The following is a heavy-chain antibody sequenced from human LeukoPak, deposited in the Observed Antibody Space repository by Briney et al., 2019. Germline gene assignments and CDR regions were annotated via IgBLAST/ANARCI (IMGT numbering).Heavy chain of an antibody. CDR1: GGTFSSYT. V-gene: IGHV1-69*04. Sequence: SVKVSCKASGGTFSSYTISWVPQAPEQGLEWVGRIFPILGIANYAQKFQGRVTITADKSTSTAYMELSSLRSEETRVYYCVRDYMAGVVIALDDYYMYVWGKGTPVTVSS. CDR2: IFPILGIA. D-gene: IGHD3-3*01. J-gene: IGHJ6*03. CDR3: VRDYMAGVVIALDDYYMYV.